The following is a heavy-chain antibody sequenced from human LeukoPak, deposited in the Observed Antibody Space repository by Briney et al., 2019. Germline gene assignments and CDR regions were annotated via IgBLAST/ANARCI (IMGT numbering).Heavy chain of an antibody. CDR2: ISSSSIYV. Sequence: GGSLILSCAASGFTFSIYSMNWARQAPGKGLEWVSSISSSSIYVYYADSVKGRFTISRDNAKNSLYLQMNSLRAEDTAVYYCARSIGGAFDYWGQGTLVTVSS. J-gene: IGHJ4*02. V-gene: IGHV3-21*01. D-gene: IGHD3-10*01. CDR3: ARSIGGAFDY. CDR1: GFTFSIYS.